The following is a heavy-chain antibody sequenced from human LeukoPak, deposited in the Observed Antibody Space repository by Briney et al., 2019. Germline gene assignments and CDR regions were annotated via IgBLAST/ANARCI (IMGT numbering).Heavy chain of an antibody. Sequence: RGESLKISCKGSGYSFTSYWIGWVRQMPGKGLEWMGIIYPGDSDTRYSPSFQGQVTISADESISTAYLQWSSLKASDTAMYYCARHGSAAAAGTWFDPWGQGTLVTVSS. J-gene: IGHJ5*02. V-gene: IGHV5-51*01. CDR1: GYSFTSYW. D-gene: IGHD6-13*01. CDR3: ARHGSAAAAGTWFDP. CDR2: IYPGDSDT.